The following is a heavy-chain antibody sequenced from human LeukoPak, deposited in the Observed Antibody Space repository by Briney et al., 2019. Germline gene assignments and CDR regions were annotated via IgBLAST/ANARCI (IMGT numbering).Heavy chain of an antibody. D-gene: IGHD4-17*01. CDR1: GGTFSSYA. Sequence: GSSVKVSCKASGGTFSSYAISWVRQAPGQGLEWMGRIIPILGIANYAQEFQGRVTITADKSTSTAYMELSSLRSEDTAVYYCARGHSVRYYFDYWGQGTLVTVSS. CDR2: IIPILGIA. CDR3: ARGHSVRYYFDY. V-gene: IGHV1-69*04. J-gene: IGHJ4*02.